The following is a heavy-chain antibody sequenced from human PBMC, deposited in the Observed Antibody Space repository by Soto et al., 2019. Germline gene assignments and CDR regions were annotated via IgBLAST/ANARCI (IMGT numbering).Heavy chain of an antibody. CDR3: VKPPGYSYDHPAHYSV. V-gene: IGHV3-64D*06. Sequence: GSLSLSWSASGFTIVSHDIHWVSQTQGKGLEYLSSISSDGSTYYAVSVKGRFTISRDNSRNTLYLRMSSLRAEDTAVYYCVKPPGYSYDHPAHYSVWGQGPLVTVS. CDR1: GFTIVSHD. CDR2: ISSDGST. D-gene: IGHD3-22*01. J-gene: IGHJ4*02.